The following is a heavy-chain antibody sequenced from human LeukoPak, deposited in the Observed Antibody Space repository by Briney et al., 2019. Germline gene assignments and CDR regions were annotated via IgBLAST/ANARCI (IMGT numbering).Heavy chain of an antibody. Sequence: SETLSLTCAVYGGSFSGYYWSWIRQPPGKGLEWIGEINHSGSTNYNPSLKSRVTISVDTSKNQFSLKLSSVTAADTAVYYCARSEYSSPFGPWGQGTLVTVSS. CDR2: INHSGST. CDR3: ARSEYSSPFGP. J-gene: IGHJ5*02. CDR1: GGSFSGYY. D-gene: IGHD6-6*01. V-gene: IGHV4-34*01.